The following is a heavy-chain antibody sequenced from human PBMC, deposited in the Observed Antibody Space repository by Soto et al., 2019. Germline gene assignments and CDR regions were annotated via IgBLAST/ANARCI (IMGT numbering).Heavy chain of an antibody. V-gene: IGHV4-39*01. D-gene: IGHD6-19*01. CDR3: ARRGAVAGILWGGRHWYFDL. CDR1: GGSISSSSYY. J-gene: IGHJ2*01. CDR2: IYYSGST. Sequence: QLQLQESGPGLVKPSETLSLTCTVSGGSISSSSYYWGWIRQPPGKGLEWIGSIYYSGSTYYNPSLKSRVTISVDTSKNQFSLKLSSVTAADTAVYYCARRGAVAGILWGGRHWYFDLWGRGTLVTVSS.